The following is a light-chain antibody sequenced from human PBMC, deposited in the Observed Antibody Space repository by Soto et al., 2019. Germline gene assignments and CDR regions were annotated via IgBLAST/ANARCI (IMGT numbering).Light chain of an antibody. V-gene: IGKV1-9*01. CDR3: QKLKNYPIT. CDR2: AAS. CDR1: QGISSN. Sequence: IQLTHPPYSLSASVGARVIITCRASQGISSNLAWYQQKPGKAPKVLINAASTLQSGVPSRFSGSGSGTDFTLTISSLQPEEFATYYCQKLKNYPITVGKGTRLEIK. J-gene: IGKJ5*01.